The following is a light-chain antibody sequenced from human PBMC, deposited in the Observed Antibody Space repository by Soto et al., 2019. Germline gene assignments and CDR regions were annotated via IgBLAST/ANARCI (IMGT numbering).Light chain of an antibody. V-gene: IGKV3-11*01. Sequence: EIVLTQSPATLSLSPGERATRSCRASQSLSFYLAWYQQRPGQAPRLLIYDASTRATGIPARFSGSGSGTDFTLTINSLEPEDFAVYYCQQRSSWPLTFGGGTKVDI. CDR1: QSLSFY. CDR3: QQRSSWPLT. J-gene: IGKJ4*01. CDR2: DAS.